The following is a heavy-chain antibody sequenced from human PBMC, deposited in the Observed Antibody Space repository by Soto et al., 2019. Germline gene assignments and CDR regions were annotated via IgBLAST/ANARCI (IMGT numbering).Heavy chain of an antibody. V-gene: IGHV3-23*01. J-gene: IGHJ4*01. CDR2: ISGSGGST. CDR1: GFTFSSYA. CDR3: QKDGHIVVVTATDFYY. Sequence: GGSLRNSSAASGFTFSSYAMRWVRQAPGKVLDLVSDISGSGGSTYYADSVKGRFTISTDNSKNTLYLQINSLRAEDTAVYYCQKDGHIVVVTATDFYYWGHGNLVTVSS. D-gene: IGHD2-21*02.